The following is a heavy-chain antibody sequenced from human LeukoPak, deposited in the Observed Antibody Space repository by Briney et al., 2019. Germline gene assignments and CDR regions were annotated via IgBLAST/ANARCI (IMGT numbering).Heavy chain of an antibody. CDR1: GFTFSTYW. CDR2: INQDGSEK. Sequence: GGSLRLPCAASGFTFSTYWMSWVRQAPGKGLEWVAYINQDGSEKYYVDSVKGRFTISRDNAKNSLYLQMNSLRAEDTAVHYCARPRGGRGYSGYDPYYFDYWGQGTLVTVSS. D-gene: IGHD5-12*01. J-gene: IGHJ4*02. V-gene: IGHV3-7*03. CDR3: ARPRGGRGYSGYDPYYFDY.